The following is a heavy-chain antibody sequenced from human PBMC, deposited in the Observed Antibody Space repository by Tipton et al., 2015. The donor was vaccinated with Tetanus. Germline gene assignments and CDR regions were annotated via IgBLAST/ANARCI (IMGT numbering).Heavy chain of an antibody. CDR1: GFPFTNYA. CDR3: TTPARYCSGGSCYLALDY. Sequence: QSGAEVKKPGASVKVSCKASGFPFTNYAIGWVRQAPGQGLEWMGWISVYSGTTKYAQKFQGRVTISADKSTSTAYMELSSLRSDDTAVYYCTTPARYCSGGSCYLALDYWGQGTLVTVSS. D-gene: IGHD2-15*01. J-gene: IGHJ4*02. CDR2: ISVYSGTT. V-gene: IGHV1-18*01.